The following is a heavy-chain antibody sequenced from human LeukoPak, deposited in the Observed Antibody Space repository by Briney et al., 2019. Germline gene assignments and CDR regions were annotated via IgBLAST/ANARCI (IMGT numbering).Heavy chain of an antibody. J-gene: IGHJ6*03. Sequence: ASVKVSCKASGCTFTSYYMHWVRQAPGQGLEWMGIINPSGGSTSYAQKFQGRVTMTRDMSTSTVYMELSSLRSEDTAVYYCAKGTTVAGTFYYYYMDVWGKGTTVTVSS. V-gene: IGHV1-46*01. CDR2: INPSGGST. CDR3: AKGTTVAGTFYYYYMDV. CDR1: GCTFTSYY. D-gene: IGHD6-19*01.